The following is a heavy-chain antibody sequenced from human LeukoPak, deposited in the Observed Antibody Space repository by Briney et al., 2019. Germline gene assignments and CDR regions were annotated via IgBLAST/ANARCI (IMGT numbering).Heavy chain of an antibody. Sequence: PGGSLRLSCIASGFTFSSYEMNWVRQAPGKGLEWISYISSAGGTIYYADSVKGRFTISRDNAKNSLYLQMNSLRAEDTAVYYCTRFYGSGPFYFDYWGQGTLVTVSS. CDR2: ISSAGGTI. V-gene: IGHV3-48*03. CDR3: TRFYGSGPFYFDY. J-gene: IGHJ4*02. CDR1: GFTFSSYE. D-gene: IGHD3-10*01.